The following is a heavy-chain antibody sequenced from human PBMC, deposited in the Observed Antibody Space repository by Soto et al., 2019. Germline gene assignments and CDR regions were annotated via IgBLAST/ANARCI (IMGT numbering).Heavy chain of an antibody. CDR3: ARDYYYDSSGYRHPRPGAFDI. CDR1: GFTFSSYS. Sequence: EVQLVESGGGLVQPGGSLRLSCAASGFTFSSYSMNWVRQAPGKGLEWVSYISSSSSTIYYADSVKGRFTISRDNAKNSLYLQMNSLRDEDTAVYYCARDYYYDSSGYRHPRPGAFDIWGQGTMVTVSS. CDR2: ISSSSSTI. J-gene: IGHJ3*02. D-gene: IGHD3-22*01. V-gene: IGHV3-48*02.